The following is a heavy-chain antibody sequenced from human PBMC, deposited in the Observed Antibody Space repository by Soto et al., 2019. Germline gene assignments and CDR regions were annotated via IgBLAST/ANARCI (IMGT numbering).Heavy chain of an antibody. V-gene: IGHV1-18*01. D-gene: IGHD2-21*02. CDR1: GYTFTNFG. CDR3: ARRGTAIDN. Sequence: QVQLVQSGAEVKKPGASVKVSCKTSGYTFTNFGLSWVRQAPGQGLEWMGWINAYNANTNYAHNFPGRVTMATDTSTMTACMELRSLRSDDTSEFCWARRGTAIDNWGQGTLVTVSS. CDR2: INAYNANT. J-gene: IGHJ4*02.